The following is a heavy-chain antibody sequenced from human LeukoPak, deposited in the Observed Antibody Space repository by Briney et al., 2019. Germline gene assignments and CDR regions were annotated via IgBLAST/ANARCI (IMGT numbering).Heavy chain of an antibody. CDR2: IKSKTDGGTT. J-gene: IGHJ6*02. Sequence: KPGGSLRLSCAASGFTFSNAWMSWVRQAPGKGLEWVGRIKSKTDGGTTDYAAPVKGRFTISRDDSKNTLYLQMNSLKTEDTAVYYCTTVGGWDPYYYGSGSSSIYYYYYGMDAWGQGTTVTVSS. V-gene: IGHV3-15*01. CDR1: GFTFSNAW. D-gene: IGHD3-10*01. CDR3: TTVGGWDPYYYGSGSSSIYYYYYGMDA.